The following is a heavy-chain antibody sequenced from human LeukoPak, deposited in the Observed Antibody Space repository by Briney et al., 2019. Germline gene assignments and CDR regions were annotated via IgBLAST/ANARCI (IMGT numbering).Heavy chain of an antibody. V-gene: IGHV3-23*01. CDR1: GFTFSSYA. CDR3: AKAIGGYSYGY. Sequence: GGSLRVSCAASGFTFSSYAMSWVRQAPGKGLEWVSAISGSGGSTYYADSVKGRFTISRDNSKNTLYLQMNSLRAEDTALYYCAKAIGGYSYGYWGQGTLLTVSS. CDR2: ISGSGGST. D-gene: IGHD5-18*01. J-gene: IGHJ4*02.